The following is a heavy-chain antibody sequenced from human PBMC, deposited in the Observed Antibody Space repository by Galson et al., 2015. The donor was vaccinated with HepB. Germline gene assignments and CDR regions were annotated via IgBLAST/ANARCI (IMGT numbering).Heavy chain of an antibody. CDR2: ISYDGTFK. CDR1: FTFSGYA. V-gene: IGHV3-30*04. Sequence: SLRLSCAASFTFSGYAMHWVRQAPGQRLEWVALISYDGTFKNYGDSVKGRLTVSRDNFKNTLYLQMNSLRPEDTAVYYCAREGSPQTSSWYAFEVWGQGTMATVSP. J-gene: IGHJ3*01. CDR3: AREGSPQTSSWYAFEV. D-gene: IGHD6-13*01.